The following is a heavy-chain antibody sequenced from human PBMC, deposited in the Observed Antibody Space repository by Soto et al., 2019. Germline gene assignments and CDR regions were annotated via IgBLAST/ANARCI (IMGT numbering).Heavy chain of an antibody. D-gene: IGHD2-15*01. CDR1: GYTFTSYA. Sequence: ASVKVSCKASGYTFTSYAMHWVRQAPGQRLEWMGWINADNGNTKYSQKFQGRVTVTRDTSASTAYMELSSLRSEDTAVYYCARDLAADIVVVVAATGWFDPWGQGTLVTVSS. J-gene: IGHJ5*02. V-gene: IGHV1-3*01. CDR3: ARDLAADIVVVVAATGWFDP. CDR2: INADNGNT.